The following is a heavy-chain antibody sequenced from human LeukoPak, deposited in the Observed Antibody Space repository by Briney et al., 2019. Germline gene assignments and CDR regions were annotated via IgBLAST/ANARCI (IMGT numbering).Heavy chain of an antibody. Sequence: GGSLRLSCAASGFTVNDNYMGWVRQAPAKGLEWVSVIYSVGSTYYADSVRGRFTISRDNSKNTLYLQMKSLRVEDTAVYYCAGSLAYCGGDCRLGDYWSQGTLVTVSS. J-gene: IGHJ4*02. CDR1: GFTVNDNY. CDR3: AGSLAYCGGDCRLGDY. V-gene: IGHV3-66*01. CDR2: IYSVGST. D-gene: IGHD2-21*02.